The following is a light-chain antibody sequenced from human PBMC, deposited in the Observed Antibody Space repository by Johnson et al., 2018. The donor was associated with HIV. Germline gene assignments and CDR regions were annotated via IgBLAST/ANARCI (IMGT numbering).Light chain of an antibody. CDR3: GTLVSSVSAPYV. V-gene: IGLV1-51*01. CDR1: SSNIGNNY. J-gene: IGLJ1*01. Sequence: QSVLTQPPSVSAAPGQTVTISCSGSSSNIGNNYVSWYQQLPGTAPKLLIYDNNKRPSGIPDRFSGSKSGTSATLGITGLQTGDEADYYGGTLVSSVSAPYVCGTGTTGTVL. CDR2: DNN.